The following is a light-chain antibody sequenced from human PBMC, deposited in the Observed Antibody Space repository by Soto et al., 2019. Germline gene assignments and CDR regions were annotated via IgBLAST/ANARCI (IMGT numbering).Light chain of an antibody. Sequence: DIQVTQSPSSLSASVGDRVTITCRAGQSIRSYLNWYQQKPGKAPKLLIYAASSLQSGVPSRFSGRGSGTDFTLTISSLQPEDFARYYCQQSYSTPYTFGQGTKVDI. CDR2: AAS. J-gene: IGKJ2*01. CDR1: QSIRSY. CDR3: QQSYSTPYT. V-gene: IGKV1-39*01.